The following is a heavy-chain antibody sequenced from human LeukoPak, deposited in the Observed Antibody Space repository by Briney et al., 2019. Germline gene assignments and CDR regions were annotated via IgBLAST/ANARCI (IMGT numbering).Heavy chain of an antibody. V-gene: IGHV4-39*01. CDR2: IYYSGST. J-gene: IGHJ6*03. CDR3: ARPAYYYDSSGYTEPYYYYYYYMDV. D-gene: IGHD3-22*01. CDR1: GGSISSSSYY. Sequence: PSETLSLTCTVSGGSISSSSYYWGWIRQPPGKGLEWIGSIYYSGSTYYNPSLKSRVTISVDTSKNQFSLKLSSVTAAGTAVYYCARPAYYYDSSGYTEPYYYYYYYMDVWGKGTTVTVSS.